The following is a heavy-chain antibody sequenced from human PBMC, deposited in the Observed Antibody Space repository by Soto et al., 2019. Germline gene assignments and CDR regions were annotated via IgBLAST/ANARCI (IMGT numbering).Heavy chain of an antibody. J-gene: IGHJ4*02. CDR1: GFTVSSNY. CDR3: AREPRNRIAGSTTSEDY. Sequence: EVQLVESGGGLVQPGGSLRLSCAASGFTVSSNYMSWVRQAPGKGLECVSVLYSGGSTYYADSVKGRFTISRDSSKNTLYLHMNSLRAEDTAVYYCAREPRNRIAGSTTSEDYWGQGTLVNVSS. CDR2: LYSGGST. V-gene: IGHV3-66*01. D-gene: IGHD1-7*01.